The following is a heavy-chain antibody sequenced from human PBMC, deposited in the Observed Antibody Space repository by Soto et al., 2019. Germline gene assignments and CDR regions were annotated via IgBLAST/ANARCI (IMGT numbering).Heavy chain of an antibody. Sequence: ESLKISCKGPGHLFNNHWIGWVRQTPGKGLEWMGLIFTRDSETKTSPSFQGHVSFSVDNSINTVYLQWTSLKTTDTGIYFCARGYFDSGHGYDLWGHGTLVTVSS. V-gene: IGHV5-51*01. J-gene: IGHJ5*02. D-gene: IGHD3-10*01. CDR1: GHLFNNHW. CDR2: IFTRDSET. CDR3: ARGYFDSGHGYDL.